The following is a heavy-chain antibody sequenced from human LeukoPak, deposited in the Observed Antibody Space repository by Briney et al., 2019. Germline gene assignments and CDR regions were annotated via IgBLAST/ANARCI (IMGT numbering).Heavy chain of an antibody. V-gene: IGHV3-11*01. D-gene: IGHD4-17*01. CDR3: ARVPTVTSTHDAFDI. CDR2: ISSSGSTI. CDR1: GFTFSDYY. J-gene: IGHJ3*02. Sequence: GGSLRLSCAASGFTFSDYYMSWIRQAPGKGLEWVSYISSSGSTIYYADSVKGRFTISRDNAKNSLYLQMNSLRAGDTAVYYCARVPTVTSTHDAFDIWGQGTMVTVSS.